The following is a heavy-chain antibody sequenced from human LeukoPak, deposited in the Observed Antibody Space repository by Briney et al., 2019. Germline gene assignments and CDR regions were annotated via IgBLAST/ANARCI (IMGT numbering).Heavy chain of an antibody. V-gene: IGHV1-58*01. J-gene: IGHJ3*02. CDR2: IVVGSGNT. CDR3: AADSRQLQPHDAFDI. CDR1: GFSFTNSA. Sequence: SVKVSCKASGFSFTNSAVQWVRQAHGQRLEWIGWIVVGSGNTNYAQKFQERVTIARDRSTSTAYLELSSLRSEDTAVYYCAADSRQLQPHDAFDIWGQGTMVTVSS. D-gene: IGHD1-1*01.